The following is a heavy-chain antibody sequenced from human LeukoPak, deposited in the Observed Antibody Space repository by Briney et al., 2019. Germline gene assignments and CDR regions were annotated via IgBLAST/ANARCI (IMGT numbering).Heavy chain of an antibody. Sequence: SETLSLTCTVSGGSINSYYWSWLRQPPGKGLEWIGYIYYSGSTNYNPSLKSRVTISVDTSKNQFSLKLSSVTAADTAVYYCARADSYGGYFDYWGQGTLVTVSS. D-gene: IGHD5-18*01. J-gene: IGHJ4*02. CDR2: IYYSGST. V-gene: IGHV4-59*01. CDR1: GGSINSYY. CDR3: ARADSYGGYFDY.